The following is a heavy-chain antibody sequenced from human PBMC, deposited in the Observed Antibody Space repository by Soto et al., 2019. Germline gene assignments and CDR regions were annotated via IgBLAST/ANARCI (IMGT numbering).Heavy chain of an antibody. V-gene: IGHV4-31*03. CDR1: GGSISSGGYY. CDR2: IYYSGST. D-gene: IGHD1-26*01. J-gene: IGHJ2*01. Sequence: QVQLQESGPGLVKPSQTLSLTCTVSGGSISSGGYYWSWIRQHPGKGLEWIGYIYYSGSTYYNPSLKSRVTLSVDTSKNQFALKLSSVTAADTAVYYCARESRPLVDWYFDLWGRGTLVTVSS. CDR3: ARESRPLVDWYFDL.